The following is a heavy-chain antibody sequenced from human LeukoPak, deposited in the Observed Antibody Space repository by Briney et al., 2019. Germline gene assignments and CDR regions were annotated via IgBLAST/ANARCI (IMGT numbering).Heavy chain of an antibody. CDR2: FSGGGSST. V-gene: IGHV3-23*01. D-gene: IGHD4-23*01. J-gene: IGHJ4*02. Sequence: GGSLRLSXAASGFTFSSFAMGWVRQAPGKGLEWVSAFSGGGSSTYYADSVKGRFTISRDNSKNTLSLQMNSLRAEDTAVYYCAKGQGWVTPDPFDYWGPGTLVTVSS. CDR1: GFTFSSFA. CDR3: AKGQGWVTPDPFDY.